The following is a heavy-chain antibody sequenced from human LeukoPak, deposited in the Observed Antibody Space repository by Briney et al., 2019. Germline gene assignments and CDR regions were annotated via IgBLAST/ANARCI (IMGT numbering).Heavy chain of an antibody. CDR1: GFTFSSYA. Sequence: PGGSLRLSCAASGFTFSSYAMSCVRQAPGKGLECVSAISGSGGSTYSADSVKGRFTISRDNSKNTLYLQMNSLRAEDTAVYYCAKDVSPYYYDSSGYPGGNYWGQGTLVTVSS. J-gene: IGHJ4*02. V-gene: IGHV3-23*01. CDR3: AKDVSPYYYDSSGYPGGNY. D-gene: IGHD3-22*01. CDR2: ISGSGGST.